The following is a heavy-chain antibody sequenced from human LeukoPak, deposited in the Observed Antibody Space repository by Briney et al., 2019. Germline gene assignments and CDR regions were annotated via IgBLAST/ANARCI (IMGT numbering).Heavy chain of an antibody. V-gene: IGHV3-30*18. CDR1: GFTFSSYG. J-gene: IGHJ4*02. Sequence: GGSLRLSCAASGFTFSSYGMHWVRQAPGKGLEWVAVISYDGSNKYYADSVKGRFTISRDNSKNTLYLQMNSPRTEDTALYYCAKDTEATVTTWGYFDYWGQGTPVTVSS. D-gene: IGHD4-11*01. CDR2: ISYDGSNK. CDR3: AKDTEATVTTWGYFDY.